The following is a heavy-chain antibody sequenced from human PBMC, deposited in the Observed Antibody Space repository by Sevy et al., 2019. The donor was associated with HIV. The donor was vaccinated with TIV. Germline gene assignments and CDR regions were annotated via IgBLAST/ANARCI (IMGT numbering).Heavy chain of an antibody. D-gene: IGHD3-22*01. V-gene: IGHV1-69*13. J-gene: IGHJ3*02. CDR3: ARGVYYYDSLCAFDI. CDR1: GGTFSSYA. Sequence: ASVRVSCKASGGTFSSYAISWVRQAPGQGLAWMGGIIPIFGTANYAQKFQGRVTITADESTSTAYMELSSLRSEDTAVYYCARGVYYYDSLCAFDIWGQGTMVTVSS. CDR2: IIPIFGTA.